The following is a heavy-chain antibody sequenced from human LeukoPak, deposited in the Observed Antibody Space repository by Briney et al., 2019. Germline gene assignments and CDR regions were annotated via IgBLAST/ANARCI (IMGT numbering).Heavy chain of an antibody. D-gene: IGHD6-19*01. CDR3: ARDWSGSGWYYFDY. Sequence: GGSLRLSCAASGFTVSSYWMSWVRQAPGKGLEWVANIKQDGSEKYYVDSVKGRFTISTDNAKNSLYLQMNSLRAEDTAVYYCARDWSGSGWYYFDYWGQGTLVTVSS. V-gene: IGHV3-7*01. J-gene: IGHJ4*02. CDR2: IKQDGSEK. CDR1: GFTVSSYW.